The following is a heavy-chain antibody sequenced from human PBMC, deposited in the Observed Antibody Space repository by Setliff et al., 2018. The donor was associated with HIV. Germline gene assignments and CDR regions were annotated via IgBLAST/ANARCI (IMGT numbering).Heavy chain of an antibody. V-gene: IGHV4-61*09. D-gene: IGHD3-3*01. Sequence: SETLSLTCTVSGDSISSGSYFWIWIRQPAGRGLEWIGHISTTGSTNYNPSLKSRVTFSVDTSKNQFSLKLSSVTAADSAVYYCARDYYNFQDMWGQGTMVTVSS. J-gene: IGHJ3*02. CDR1: GDSISSGSYF. CDR3: ARDYYNFQDM. CDR2: ISTTGST.